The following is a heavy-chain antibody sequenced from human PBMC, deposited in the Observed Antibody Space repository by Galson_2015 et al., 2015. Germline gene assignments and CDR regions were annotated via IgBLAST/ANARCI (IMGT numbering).Heavy chain of an antibody. CDR2: INPSGGST. D-gene: IGHD3-10*01. CDR3: ERDRLLWFGELPYGGGPIDY. CDR1: GYTFTSYY. J-gene: IGHJ4*02. V-gene: IGHV1-46*01. Sequence: SVKVSCKASGYTFTSYYMHWVRQAPGQGLEWMGIINPSGGSTSYAQKFQGRVTMTRDTSTSTAYMELSSLRSEDTAVYYCERDRLLWFGELPYGGGPIDYWGQGTLVTVSS.